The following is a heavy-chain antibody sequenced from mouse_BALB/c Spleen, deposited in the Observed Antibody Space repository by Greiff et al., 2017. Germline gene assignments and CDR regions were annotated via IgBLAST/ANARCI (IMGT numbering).Heavy chain of an antibody. J-gene: IGHJ4*01. CDR2: IDPANGNT. V-gene: IGHV14-3*02. CDR3: ARRYDGYAMDY. CDR1: GFNIKDTY. D-gene: IGHD2-14*01. Sequence: VQLQQSGAELVKPGASVKLSCTASGFNIKDTYMYWVKQRPEQGLEWIGRIDPANGNTKYDPKFQGKATITADTSSNTSYLQLSSLTSGDTAVYYCARRYDGYAMDYWGQGTSVTVSS.